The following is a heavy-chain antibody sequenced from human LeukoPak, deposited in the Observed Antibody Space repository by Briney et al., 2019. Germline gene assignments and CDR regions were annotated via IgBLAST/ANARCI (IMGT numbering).Heavy chain of an antibody. D-gene: IGHD6-19*01. J-gene: IGHJ4*02. CDR2: IYCGRST. CDR3: ARDRSSGWYVYDY. V-gene: IGHV3-53*01. Sequence: GGSLRLSFVAPVFTVSSNYVSWVRQAPGKGLELVSLIYCGRSTYYAESVKGRFTISRNTSKNTLYLQMNSLRADDTAVYYCARDRSSGWYVYDYWGQGTLVTVSS. CDR1: VFTVSSNY.